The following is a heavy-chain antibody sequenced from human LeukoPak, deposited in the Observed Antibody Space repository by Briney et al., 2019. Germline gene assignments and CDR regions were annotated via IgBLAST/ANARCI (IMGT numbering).Heavy chain of an antibody. CDR3: AESTRHFWSGFVPDAFDI. Sequence: SWVRQPPGRGLGWMGYFYYSGSTYYNPPLKSRVTISVDTSKDQFSLKLSSVTAAGTAVYYCAESTRHFWSGFVPDAFDIWGQGTMVTVSS. V-gene: IGHV4-30-4*08. CDR2: FYYSGST. J-gene: IGHJ3*02. D-gene: IGHD3-3*02.